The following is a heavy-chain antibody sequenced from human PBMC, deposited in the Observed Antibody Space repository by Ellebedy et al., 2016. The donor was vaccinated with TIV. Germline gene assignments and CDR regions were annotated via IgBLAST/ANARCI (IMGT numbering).Heavy chain of an antibody. J-gene: IGHJ4*02. CDR1: TYTFTGYL. V-gene: IGHV1-2*02. D-gene: IGHD4-17*01. CDR2: INPNTGGT. CDR3: AREYRDYGDYLDS. Sequence: ASVEVSCXSPTYTFTGYLIHWVRQAPGQGLEWVGRINPNTGGTSFAQKFEGRVTMTRDTSISTAFMELSGLTSDDTAVYFCAREYRDYGDYLDSWGQGTLIIVS.